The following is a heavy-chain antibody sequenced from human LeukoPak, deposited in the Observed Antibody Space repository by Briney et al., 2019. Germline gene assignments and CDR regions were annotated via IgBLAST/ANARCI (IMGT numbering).Heavy chain of an antibody. CDR1: GFTFSYYT. D-gene: IGHD1-1*01. CDR3: ARDDVAWNDVHWFDP. CDR2: ISSTGSSI. J-gene: IGHJ5*02. Sequence: GGSLRLSCAAPGFTFSYYTMSWVRQAPGKGLERVSSISSTGSSIYYADSVKGRFTISRDNAKNSLYLQMSSLRVEDTAVYYCARDDVAWNDVHWFDPWGQGTLVTVSS. V-gene: IGHV3-21*01.